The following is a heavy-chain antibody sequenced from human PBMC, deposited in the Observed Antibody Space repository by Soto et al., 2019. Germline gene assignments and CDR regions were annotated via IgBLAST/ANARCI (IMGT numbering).Heavy chain of an antibody. J-gene: IGHJ3*02. CDR3: ARQFGSWYSGPYGAFDI. CDR1: GYTFTGYY. D-gene: IGHD6-13*01. Sequence: ASVKVSCKASGYTFTGYYMHWVRPAPGQGLEWMGWINPNSGGTNYAQKFQGWVTMTRDTSISPAYMELSRLRSDDTAVYYCARQFGSWYSGPYGAFDIWGQGTMVTVSS. CDR2: INPNSGGT. V-gene: IGHV1-2*04.